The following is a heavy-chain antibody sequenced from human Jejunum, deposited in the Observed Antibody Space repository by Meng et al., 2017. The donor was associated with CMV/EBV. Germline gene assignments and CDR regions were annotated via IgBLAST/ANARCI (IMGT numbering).Heavy chain of an antibody. Sequence: TVSLTCVVAGGSLISTNWRNWVRQPPGRSVEWIGEIFHTGTTNNNPSLKSRVTISIDNSKNRFSLKLTSVTAADTAVYFCGDPPAGYWGQGVLVTVSS. V-gene: IGHV4-4*01. J-gene: IGHJ4*02. CDR3: GDPPAGY. CDR2: IFHTGTT. CDR1: GGSLISTNW.